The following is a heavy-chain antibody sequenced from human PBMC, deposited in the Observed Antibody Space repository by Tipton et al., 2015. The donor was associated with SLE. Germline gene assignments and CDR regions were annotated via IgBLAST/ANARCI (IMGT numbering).Heavy chain of an antibody. Sequence: SLRLSCAASGFTFSSYDMHWVRQGTGKGLEWVSAIGTAGDTYYPGSVKGRFTISRDNAKNSLYLQMNSLRAEDTAVYYCARQSTGSYRFDNWGQGALVTVSS. D-gene: IGHD1-26*01. V-gene: IGHV3-13*01. CDR2: IGTAGDT. CDR1: GFTFSSYD. J-gene: IGHJ4*02. CDR3: ARQSTGSYRFDN.